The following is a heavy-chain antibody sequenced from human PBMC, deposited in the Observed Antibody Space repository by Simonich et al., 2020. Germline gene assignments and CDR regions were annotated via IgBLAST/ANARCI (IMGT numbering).Heavy chain of an antibody. CDR1: GFTFSSYE. J-gene: IGHJ6*02. CDR2: ISSSCSTI. Sequence: EVQLVESGGGLVQPGGSLRLSCAASGFTFSSYEMNCVRQAPGRGLEWVSYISSSCSTIYYADSVKGRFTSSRDNSKHSLYLQMNSLRAEDTAVYYCARDVRLQLVEIGTYYNYGMDVWGQGTTVTVSS. CDR3: ARDVRLQLVEIGTYYNYGMDV. V-gene: IGHV3-48*03. D-gene: IGHD6-6*01.